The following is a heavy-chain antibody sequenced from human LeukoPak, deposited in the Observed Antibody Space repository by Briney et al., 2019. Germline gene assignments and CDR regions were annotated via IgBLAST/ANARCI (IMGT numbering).Heavy chain of an antibody. J-gene: IGHJ4*02. CDR2: IHYSGST. Sequence: SETLSLTCTVSGGSISSSSYYWGWIRQPPGKGLEWIGSIHYSGSTYYNPSLKSRVTISVDTSKNQFSLKLSSVTAADTAVYYCARWVLRVVTFDYWGQGTLVTVSS. CDR1: GGSISSSSYY. V-gene: IGHV4-39*01. CDR3: ARWVLRVVTFDY. D-gene: IGHD4-23*01.